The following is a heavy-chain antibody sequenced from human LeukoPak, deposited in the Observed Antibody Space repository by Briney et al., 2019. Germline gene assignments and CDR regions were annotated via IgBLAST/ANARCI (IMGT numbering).Heavy chain of an antibody. CDR1: GYTSTSYY. Sequence: ASVKVSCKASGYTSTSYYMHWVRQAPGQGLEWMGIINPSGGSTSYAQKFQGRVTMTRDMSTSTVYMELSSLRSEDTAVYYCARASSAVYYMDVWGKGTTVTVSS. D-gene: IGHD6-19*01. CDR3: ARASSAVYYMDV. V-gene: IGHV1-46*01. J-gene: IGHJ6*03. CDR2: INPSGGST.